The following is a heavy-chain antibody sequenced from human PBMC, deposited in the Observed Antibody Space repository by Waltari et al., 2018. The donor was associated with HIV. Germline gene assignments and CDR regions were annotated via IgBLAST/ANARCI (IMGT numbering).Heavy chain of an antibody. CDR3: ARPRRGYSGSYYEFYAFDI. J-gene: IGHJ3*02. D-gene: IGHD1-26*01. Sequence: QLQLQESGPGLVKPSETLSLTCTVSGGSISSSSYYWGWIRQPPGKGLEWIGSIYYSGSTYYNPSLKSRVTISVDTSKNQFSLKLSSVTAADTAVYYCARPRRGYSGSYYEFYAFDIWGQGTMVTVSS. CDR2: IYYSGST. V-gene: IGHV4-39*01. CDR1: GGSISSSSYY.